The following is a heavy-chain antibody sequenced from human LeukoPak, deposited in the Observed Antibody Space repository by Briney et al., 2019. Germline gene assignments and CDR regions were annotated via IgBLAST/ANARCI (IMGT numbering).Heavy chain of an antibody. CDR3: ARGPVGTYSYGLSWFDP. CDR1: GFTFSSYS. CDR2: ISSSSSYI. V-gene: IGHV3-21*01. J-gene: IGHJ5*02. D-gene: IGHD5-18*01. Sequence: GGSLRLSCAAAGFTFSSYSMNWVRQAPGKGLEWVSSISSSSSYIYYADSVKGRFTISRDNAKNSLYLQMNSLRAEDTAVYYCARGPVGTYSYGLSWFDPWGQGTLVTVSS.